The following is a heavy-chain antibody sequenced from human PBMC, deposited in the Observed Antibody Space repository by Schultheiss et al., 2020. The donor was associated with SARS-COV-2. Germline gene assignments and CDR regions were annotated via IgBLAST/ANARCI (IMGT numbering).Heavy chain of an antibody. CDR2: IYYIGST. Sequence: SESLSLTCTVSGGSISSYYWSWIRQPPGKGLEWIGYIYYIGSTNYNPSLKNRVTISVDTSKNQFSLKLSSVTAADTAVYYCARAGIAAAGALGYWGQGTLVTVAS. CDR3: ARAGIAAAGALGY. J-gene: IGHJ4*02. V-gene: IGHV4-59*12. CDR1: GGSISSYY. D-gene: IGHD6-13*01.